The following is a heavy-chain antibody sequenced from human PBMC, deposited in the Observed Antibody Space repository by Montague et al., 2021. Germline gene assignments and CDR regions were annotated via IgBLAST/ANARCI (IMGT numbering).Heavy chain of an antibody. CDR1: GFTFSIYS. V-gene: IGHV3-48*02. D-gene: IGHD6-19*01. CDR2: ISSTSTNI. Sequence: SLRLSCAASGFTFSIYSIHWVRQAPGKGLEWISYISSTSTNIYYADSVRGRFTVSRDNAKNSVPLQMNSLRDEDTAVYFCARVHNSGWSGDYWGQGTLVTVSS. J-gene: IGHJ4*02. CDR3: ARVHNSGWSGDY.